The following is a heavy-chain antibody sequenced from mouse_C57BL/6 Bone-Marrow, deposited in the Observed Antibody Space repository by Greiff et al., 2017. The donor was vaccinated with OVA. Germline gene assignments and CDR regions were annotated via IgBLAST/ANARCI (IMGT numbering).Heavy chain of an antibody. Sequence: QVQLQQPGAELVRPGSSVKLSCKASGYTFTSYWMHWVKQRPIQGLEWIGNIDPSDSVTHYNQKFKDKATLTVDKSSSTAYMQLSSLTSEDSAVYYCAREGITPWFAYWGQGTLVTVSA. D-gene: IGHD2-4*01. J-gene: IGHJ3*01. CDR1: GYTFTSYW. V-gene: IGHV1-52*01. CDR3: AREGITPWFAY. CDR2: IDPSDSVT.